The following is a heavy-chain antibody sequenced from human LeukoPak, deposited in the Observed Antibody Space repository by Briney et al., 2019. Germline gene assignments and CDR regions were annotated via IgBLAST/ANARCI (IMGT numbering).Heavy chain of an antibody. V-gene: IGHV3-15*01. D-gene: IGHD3-22*01. J-gene: IGHJ4*02. CDR2: IKSKSDGETI. CDR1: GLTFSNAW. CDR3: TICYYYDTSGARRDFDY. Sequence: PGGSLRLSCAASGLTFSNAWMSWVRQAPGKGLEWVGRIKSKSDGETINYAAPVKGRFTISRDDSRNTLCLQINSLKTEDTAMYYCTICYYYDTSGARRDFDYWGQGSLVTVSS.